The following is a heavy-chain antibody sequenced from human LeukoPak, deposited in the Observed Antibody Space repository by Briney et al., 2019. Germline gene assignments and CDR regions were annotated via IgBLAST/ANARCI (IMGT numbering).Heavy chain of an antibody. CDR3: ATRNWSYDFWSGYFSYYYYMDV. V-gene: IGHV1-8*01. CDR1: GYTFTSYD. Sequence: ASVKVSCKASGYTFTSYDINWVRQATGQGLEWMGWMNPNSGNTGYAQKFQGRVTMTRNTSISTAYMELSSLRSEDTAVYYCATRNWSYDFWSGYFSYYYYMDVWGKGTTVTFSS. J-gene: IGHJ6*03. D-gene: IGHD3-3*01. CDR2: MNPNSGNT.